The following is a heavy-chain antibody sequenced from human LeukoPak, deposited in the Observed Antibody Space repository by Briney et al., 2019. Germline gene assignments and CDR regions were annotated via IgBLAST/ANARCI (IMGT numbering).Heavy chain of an antibody. J-gene: IGHJ6*03. Sequence: ASVKVSCKASGYTFTSYGISWVRQAPGQGLEWMGWISAYNGNTNYAQKLQGRVTMTTDTSTSTAYMELRSLGSDDTAVYYCARLVITYYYYYYMDVWGKGTTVTISS. CDR2: ISAYNGNT. CDR3: ARLVITYYYYYYMDV. D-gene: IGHD3-22*01. CDR1: GYTFTSYG. V-gene: IGHV1-18*01.